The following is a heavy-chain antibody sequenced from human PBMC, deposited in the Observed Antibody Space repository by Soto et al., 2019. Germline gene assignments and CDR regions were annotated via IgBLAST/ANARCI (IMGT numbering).Heavy chain of an antibody. CDR3: GPRVTGFYDF. Sequence: GSLRLSCAASGCTFSSYAMSWVRQAPGKGLEWVSAITGSGDSTYYADSVKGRFTISRDNSKNTLYLQMNSLGAEDTAVYYCGPRVTGFYDFWGQGTLVTVSS. D-gene: IGHD2-21*02. CDR2: ITGSGDST. CDR1: GCTFSSYA. V-gene: IGHV3-23*01. J-gene: IGHJ4*02.